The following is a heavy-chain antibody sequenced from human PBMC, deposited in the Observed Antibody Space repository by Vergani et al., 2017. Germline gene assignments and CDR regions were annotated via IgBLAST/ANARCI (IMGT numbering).Heavy chain of an antibody. V-gene: IGHV3-23*01. Sequence: EVHLLESGGGLVQPAPSLPLPFSPSSFTFTPYSLPWVPQPPVKGLECVSACTGSVCSTYYAESVKGRFTISRDNSKNTLYLQMNSLRAEDTAVYYCANMVRGNWFDPWGQGTLVTVSS. CDR1: SFTFTPYS. D-gene: IGHD3-10*01. CDR3: ANMVRGNWFDP. CDR2: CTGSVCST. J-gene: IGHJ5*02.